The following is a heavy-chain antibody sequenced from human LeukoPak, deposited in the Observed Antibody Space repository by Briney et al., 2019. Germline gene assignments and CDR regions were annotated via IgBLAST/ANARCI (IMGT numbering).Heavy chain of an antibody. Sequence: GESLQISCKGSGYNFTNYWIGWVRQMPGKGLEWMGIIYPGDSETRYSPSFEGRVTISVDKSISTAYLQWSSLKASDTAMYYCARYYDSSGYFNFDYWGQGTLVTVSS. CDR1: GYNFTNYW. V-gene: IGHV5-51*01. D-gene: IGHD3-22*01. CDR2: IYPGDSET. J-gene: IGHJ4*02. CDR3: ARYYDSSGYFNFDY.